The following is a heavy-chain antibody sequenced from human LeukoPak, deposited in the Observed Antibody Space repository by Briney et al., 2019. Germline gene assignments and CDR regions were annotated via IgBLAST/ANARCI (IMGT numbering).Heavy chain of an antibody. Sequence: SETLSLTCAVSGYSISSGYFWGWIRQSPGKGLEWIGSIYHSGSTYYNPSLKSRVTISVYTSKNQFSLKLSSVTAADTAVYYCTGTYYYDSSGYYYVDYWGQGTLATVSS. J-gene: IGHJ4*02. CDR2: IYHSGST. CDR1: GYSISSGYF. D-gene: IGHD3-22*01. V-gene: IGHV4-38-2*01. CDR3: TGTYYYDSSGYYYVDY.